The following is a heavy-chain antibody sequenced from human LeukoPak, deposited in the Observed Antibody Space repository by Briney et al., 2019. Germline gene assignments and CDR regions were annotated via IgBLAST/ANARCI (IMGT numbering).Heavy chain of an antibody. CDR2: ISYDGSNK. J-gene: IGHJ4*02. V-gene: IGHV3-30*18. Sequence: GGSLRLSCAASGFTFSSYGMHWVRQAPGKGLEWVAVISYDGSNKYYADSVKGRYTISRDNSKNTLYLQMNSLRAEDTAVYYCAKDGGYWGQGTLVTVSS. CDR1: GFTFSSYG. CDR3: AKDGGY. D-gene: IGHD3-16*01.